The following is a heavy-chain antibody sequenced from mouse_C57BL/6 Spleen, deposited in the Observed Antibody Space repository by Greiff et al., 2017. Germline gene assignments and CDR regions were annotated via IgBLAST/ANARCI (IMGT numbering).Heavy chain of an antibody. J-gene: IGHJ3*01. D-gene: IGHD3-2*02. V-gene: IGHV1-59*01. Sequence: QVQLQQPGAELVRPGTSVKLSCKASGYTFTSYWMHWVKQRPGQGLEWIGVFDPSDSCTNYNQKFKGKATLTVDTSSSTAYMQLSSLTSEDSAVYYCAKTAQATWFAYWGQGTLVTVSA. CDR1: GYTFTSYW. CDR2: FDPSDSCT. CDR3: AKTAQATWFAY.